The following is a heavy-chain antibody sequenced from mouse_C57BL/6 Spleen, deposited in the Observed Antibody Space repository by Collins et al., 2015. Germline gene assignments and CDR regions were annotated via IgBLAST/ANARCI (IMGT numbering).Heavy chain of an antibody. CDR3: AREGLYYDYPDY. CDR2: IHPNSGST. CDR1: GYTFTSYW. D-gene: IGHD2-4*01. Sequence: QVQLQQPGAELVKPGASVKLSCKASGYTFTSYWMHWVKQRPGQGLEWIGMIHPNSGSTNYNEKFKSKATLTVDKSSSTAYMQLSSLTSEDSAVYYCAREGLYYDYPDYWGQGTSVTVSS. V-gene: IGHV1-64*01. J-gene: IGHJ4*01.